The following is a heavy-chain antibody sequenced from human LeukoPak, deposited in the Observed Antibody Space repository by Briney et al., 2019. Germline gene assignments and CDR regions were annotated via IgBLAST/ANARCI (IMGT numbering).Heavy chain of an antibody. D-gene: IGHD2-2*01. Sequence: SETLSLTCTVSGGSISSSSYYWGWIRQPPGKGLDWIGSIYYSGSTSYNPSLRSRVTISVDTSKNQFSLKLTSVTAADTAVYYCARRRGYCSSSRCYGFDPWGQGTLVTVSS. CDR1: GGSISSSSYY. J-gene: IGHJ5*02. V-gene: IGHV4-39*01. CDR2: IYYSGST. CDR3: ARRRGYCSSSRCYGFDP.